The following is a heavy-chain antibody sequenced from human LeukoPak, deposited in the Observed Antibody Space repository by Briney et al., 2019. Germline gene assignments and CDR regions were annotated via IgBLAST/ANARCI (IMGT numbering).Heavy chain of an antibody. D-gene: IGHD2-15*01. CDR1: GYSISSGYY. Sequence: PSETLSLTCTVSGYSISSGYYWGWIRQPPGKGLEWIGSIYHSGSTYYNPSLKSRVTISVDTSKNQFSLKLSSVTAADTAVYYCAREKIVYCSGGSCYRTYDNWFDPWGQGTLVTVSS. V-gene: IGHV4-38-2*02. CDR2: IYHSGST. CDR3: AREKIVYCSGGSCYRTYDNWFDP. J-gene: IGHJ5*02.